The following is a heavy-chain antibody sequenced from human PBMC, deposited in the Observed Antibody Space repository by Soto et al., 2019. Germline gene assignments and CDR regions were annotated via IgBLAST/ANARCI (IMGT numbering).Heavy chain of an antibody. CDR3: ARDSTISNYYYYGMDV. CDR1: GGSISSYY. Sequence: SETLSLTCTVSGGSISSYYWSWIRQPPGKGLEWIGYIYYSGSTNYNPSLKSRVTISVDTSKNQFSLKLSSVTAADTAVYYCARDSTISNYYYYGMDVWGQGTTVTVSS. CDR2: IYYSGST. V-gene: IGHV4-59*01. D-gene: IGHD3-3*01. J-gene: IGHJ6*02.